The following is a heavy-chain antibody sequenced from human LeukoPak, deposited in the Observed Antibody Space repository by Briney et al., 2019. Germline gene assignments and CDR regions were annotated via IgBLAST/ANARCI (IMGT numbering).Heavy chain of an antibody. CDR2: ISSSSSYI. CDR1: GFTFSSYS. Sequence: GGSLRLSCAASGFTFSSYSMNWVRQAPGKGLEWVSSISSSSSYIYYADSLKGRFTISRDNAKNSLYLQMNSLRAEDTAVYYCAKDMETYYYDSSGYFPDYWGQGTLVTVSS. V-gene: IGHV3-21*04. CDR3: AKDMETYYYDSSGYFPDY. J-gene: IGHJ4*02. D-gene: IGHD3-22*01.